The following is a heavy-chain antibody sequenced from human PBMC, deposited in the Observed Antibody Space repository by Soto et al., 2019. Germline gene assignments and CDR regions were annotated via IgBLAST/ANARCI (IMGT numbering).Heavy chain of an antibody. V-gene: IGHV6-1*01. Sequence: SQTLSLTCAISGDSVSSNSAAWHWIRQSPSRGLEWLGRTYYRSKWYSDYAVSVKSRIIIIPDTSKNQFSLQLNSVTPEDTAVFYCARDKSSGWTGYYFDYWGQGALVTVSS. D-gene: IGHD6-25*01. J-gene: IGHJ4*02. CDR1: GDSVSSNSAA. CDR3: ARDKSSGWTGYYFDY. CDR2: TYYRSKWYS.